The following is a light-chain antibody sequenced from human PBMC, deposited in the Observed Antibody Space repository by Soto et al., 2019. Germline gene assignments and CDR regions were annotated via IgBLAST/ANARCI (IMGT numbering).Light chain of an antibody. CDR1: QSVSNY. V-gene: IGKV3-11*01. Sequence: EIVLTQSPATLSLSPGERATLSCRASQSVSNYLAWYQQKPGQAPRLLIYDASNSVTGIPARFSGSGSGTDFILTITSLAPEDFAVYYSEQLSSSPPITFGQGTRLDIK. J-gene: IGKJ5*01. CDR2: DAS. CDR3: EQLSSSPPIT.